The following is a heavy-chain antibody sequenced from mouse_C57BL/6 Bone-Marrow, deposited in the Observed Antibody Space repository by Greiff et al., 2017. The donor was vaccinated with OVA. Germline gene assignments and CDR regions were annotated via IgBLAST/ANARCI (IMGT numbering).Heavy chain of an antibody. J-gene: IGHJ2*01. CDR2: IYPGNSDT. V-gene: IGHV1-5*01. CDR3: TRSRITTVVGGDY. Sequence: EVQLQQSGTVLARPGASVKMSCKTSGYTFTSYWMHWVKQRPGQGLEWIGAIYPGNSDTSYNQKFKGKAKLTAVTSASTAYMELSSLTNEDSAVYYCTRSRITTVVGGDYWGQGTTLTVSS. CDR1: GYTFTSYW. D-gene: IGHD1-1*01.